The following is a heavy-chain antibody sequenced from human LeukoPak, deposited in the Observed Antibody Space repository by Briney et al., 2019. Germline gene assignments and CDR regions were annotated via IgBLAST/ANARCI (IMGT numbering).Heavy chain of an antibody. CDR1: GFTVSSNE. Sequence: PGGSLRLSCAASGFTVSSNEMSWVRQAPGKGLEWVSSISGGSTYYADSRKGRFTISRDNAKNSLYLQMNSLRAEDTALYHCAREYYDILTGYYLGPPGEHIFDYWGQGTLVTVSS. V-gene: IGHV3-38-3*01. CDR2: ISGGST. J-gene: IGHJ4*02. D-gene: IGHD3-9*01. CDR3: AREYYDILTGYYLGPPGEHIFDY.